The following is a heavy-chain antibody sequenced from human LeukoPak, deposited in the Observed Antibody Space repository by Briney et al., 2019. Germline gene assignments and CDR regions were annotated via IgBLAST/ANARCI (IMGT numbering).Heavy chain of an antibody. CDR1: GFTFSSYA. CDR3: AKVSYYDSSGYYDYYYYYGMDV. V-gene: IGHV3-23*01. D-gene: IGHD3-22*01. Sequence: PGGSLRLSCAASGFTFSSYAMGWVRQAPGKGLEWVSAISGSGGSTYYADSVKGRFTISRDNSKNTLYLQMNSLRAEDTAVYYCAKVSYYDSSGYYDYYYYYGMDVWGQGTTVTVSS. J-gene: IGHJ6*02. CDR2: ISGSGGST.